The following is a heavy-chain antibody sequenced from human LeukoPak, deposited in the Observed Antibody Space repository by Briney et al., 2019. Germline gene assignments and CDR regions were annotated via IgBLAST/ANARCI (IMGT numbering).Heavy chain of an antibody. V-gene: IGHV4-34*08. CDR3: VRQIGAGAFDL. D-gene: IGHD3-3*01. Sequence: PSETLSLTCAVYEVTLSGYFWSWVRQPPGKGLEWIGEISIAGEINYNPSLWSRATISMDTTKNQFSLRLTSVIAADTAQYYCVRQIGAGAFDLWGRDRMVTVSS. CDR1: EVTLSGYF. CDR2: ISIAGEI. J-gene: IGHJ3*01.